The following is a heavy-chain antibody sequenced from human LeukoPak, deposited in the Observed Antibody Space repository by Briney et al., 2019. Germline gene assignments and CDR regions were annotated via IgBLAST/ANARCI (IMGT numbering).Heavy chain of an antibody. Sequence: SPSETLSLTCTVSGGSVSSGSYYWSWIRQPPGKGLEWIGYIYYSGSTNYNPSLKSRVTISVDTSKNQFSLKLSSVTAADTAVYYCARGGRWLQLSVDYWGQGTLVTVSS. V-gene: IGHV4-61*01. CDR1: GGSVSSGSYY. CDR2: IYYSGST. J-gene: IGHJ4*02. D-gene: IGHD5-24*01. CDR3: ARGGRWLQLSVDY.